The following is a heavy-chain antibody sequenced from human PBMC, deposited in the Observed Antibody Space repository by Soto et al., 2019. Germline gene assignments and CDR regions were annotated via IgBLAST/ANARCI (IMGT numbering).Heavy chain of an antibody. CDR2: FDPEDGET. D-gene: IGHD1-1*01. J-gene: IGHJ6*02. CDR3: ATRNNYHQPLYYYGMDV. CDR1: GYTLTELS. Sequence: ASVKVSCKVSGYTLTELSMHWVRQAPGKGLEWMGGFDPEDGETIYAQKFQGRVTMTEDTSTDTAYMELSSLRSEDTAVYYCATRNNYHQPLYYYGMDVWGQGTTVTVSS. V-gene: IGHV1-24*01.